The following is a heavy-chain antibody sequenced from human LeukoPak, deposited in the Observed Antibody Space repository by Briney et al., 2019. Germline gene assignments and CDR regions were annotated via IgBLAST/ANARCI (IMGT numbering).Heavy chain of an antibody. CDR2: INPNSGGT. D-gene: IGHD2-15*01. J-gene: IGHJ5*02. CDR3: ARVRFDIVVVVAATGWFDP. V-gene: IGHV1-2*02. Sequence: ASVKVSCKASGYTFTGYYMHWVRQAPGQGLEWMGWINPNSGGTNYAQKFQGRVTMTRDTSISTAYMALSRLRSDDTAVYYCARVRFDIVVVVAATGWFDPWGQGTLVTVSS. CDR1: GYTFTGYY.